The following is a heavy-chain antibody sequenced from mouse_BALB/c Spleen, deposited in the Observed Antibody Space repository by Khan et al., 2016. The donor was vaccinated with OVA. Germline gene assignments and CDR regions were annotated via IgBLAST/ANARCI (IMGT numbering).Heavy chain of an antibody. CDR3: ARSTYRYAFVY. V-gene: IGHV3-8*02. CDR1: GDSITSGY. Sequence: EVQLQESGPSLVKPSQTLSLTCSVTGDSITSGYWNWLRKFPGNKLEYMGYIIYTGYTYYNPSLQSRLSITRHTSKNQYYLQLNSVTDEDTATYYCARSTYRYAFVYWGQGTLVTVSA. CDR2: IIYTGYT. J-gene: IGHJ3*01. D-gene: IGHD2-12*01.